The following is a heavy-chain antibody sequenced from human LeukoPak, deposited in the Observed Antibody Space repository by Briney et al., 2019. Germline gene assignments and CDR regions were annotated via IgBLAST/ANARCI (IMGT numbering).Heavy chain of an antibody. CDR3: ARDHSGYGQFDH. D-gene: IGHD5-12*01. J-gene: IGHJ4*02. CDR2: IYYSGTT. CDR1: GGSISSGGYY. V-gene: IGHV4-31*03. Sequence: PSETLSLTSTVSGGSISSGGYYWGWIRQHPGKGLEWIGYIYYSGTTYYNPSLKSRATISVDTSKNKFSLRLSSVTAADTAVYYCARDHSGYGQFDHWGQGTLVTVSS.